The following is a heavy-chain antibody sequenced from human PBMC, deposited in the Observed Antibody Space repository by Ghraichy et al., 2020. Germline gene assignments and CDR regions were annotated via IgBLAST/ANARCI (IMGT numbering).Heavy chain of an antibody. J-gene: IGHJ4*02. V-gene: IGHV3-23*01. Sequence: GGSLRLSCAASGFTFSSYAMSWVRQAPGKGLEWVSAISGSGGSTYYADSVKGRFTISRDNSKNTLYLQMNSLRAEDTAVYYCATGELLPPGFDYWGQGTLVTVSS. CDR3: ATGELLPPGFDY. CDR1: GFTFSSYA. D-gene: IGHD1-26*01. CDR2: ISGSGGST.